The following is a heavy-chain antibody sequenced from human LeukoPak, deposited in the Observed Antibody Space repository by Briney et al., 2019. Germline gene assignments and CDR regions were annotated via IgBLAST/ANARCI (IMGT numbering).Heavy chain of an antibody. CDR1: GFTLNGYW. CDR2: INSDGSTT. J-gene: IGHJ5*02. Sequence: GGSLGLPCAAPGFTLNGYWMHWVRQAPGKGLVWVSRINSDGSTTSYADSVKGRFTISRDNSKNTLYLQMNSLRAEDTAVYFCARVATGSYDWFDPWGQGTLVTVSS. D-gene: IGHD3-10*01. V-gene: IGHV3-74*01. CDR3: ARVATGSYDWFDP.